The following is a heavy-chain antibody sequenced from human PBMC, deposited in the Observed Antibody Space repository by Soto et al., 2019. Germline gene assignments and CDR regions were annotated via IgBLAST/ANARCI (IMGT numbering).Heavy chain of an antibody. V-gene: IGHV4-39*01. Sequence: QLQLQESGPGLVKPSETLSLTCTVSGGSISSSSYYWGWIRQPPGKGLEWIGSIYYSGSTYYNPSLKSRVAISVDTSKNQFSLKLSSVTAADTAVYYCAKRYCSSTSCSDYWGQGTLVTVSS. D-gene: IGHD2-2*01. CDR1: GGSISSSSYY. CDR2: IYYSGST. J-gene: IGHJ4*02. CDR3: AKRYCSSTSCSDY.